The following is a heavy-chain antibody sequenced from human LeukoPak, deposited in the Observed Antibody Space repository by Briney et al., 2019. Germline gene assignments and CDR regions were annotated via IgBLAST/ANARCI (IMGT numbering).Heavy chain of an antibody. Sequence: GASVKVSFKASGCTFTDYYIHWVGPARGQGMGWMGWINPNSGGTSYAEKFQGRVTMTRDTSISTAYMELSRLRSDDTAVYYCARGPATQGVRHWGQGTLVTVSS. CDR3: ARGPATQGVRH. CDR2: INPNSGGT. V-gene: IGHV1-2*02. J-gene: IGHJ1*01. CDR1: GCTFTDYY. D-gene: IGHD1-1*01.